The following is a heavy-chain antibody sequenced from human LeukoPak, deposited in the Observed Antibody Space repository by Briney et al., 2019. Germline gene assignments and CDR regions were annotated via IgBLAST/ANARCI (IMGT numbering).Heavy chain of an antibody. CDR3: ARGSGYLDIVAPRDY. V-gene: IGHV1-2*02. D-gene: IGHD5-12*01. CDR2: INPNSGDT. CDR1: GYTFTGYY. J-gene: IGHJ4*02. Sequence: ASVKVSCKATGYTFTGYYMHWVRQAPGQELEWMGWINPNSGDTNFAQKFQGRVTMTRDTSISTAYMELGRLRSDDTAVYYCARGSGYLDIVAPRDYWGQGTLVTVSS.